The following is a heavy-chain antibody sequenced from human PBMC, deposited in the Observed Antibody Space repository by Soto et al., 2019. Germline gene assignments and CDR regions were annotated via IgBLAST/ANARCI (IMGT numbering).Heavy chain of an antibody. CDR1: GVTLSNSW. J-gene: IGHJ6*01. CDR2: LTDAGPNT. CDR3: ARDEGGPDV. V-gene: IGHV3-74*01. Sequence: GGSRILSGRASGVTLSNSWMHWVRHAPGNGLVYVSRLTDAGPNTAFADSVKGRFTISRDNAKNTLYMQMNFLRVEDTGVYYCARDEGGPDVWGQGTTVTVAS.